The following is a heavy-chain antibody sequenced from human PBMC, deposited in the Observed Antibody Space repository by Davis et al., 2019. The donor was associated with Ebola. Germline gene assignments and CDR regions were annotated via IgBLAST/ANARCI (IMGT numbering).Heavy chain of an antibody. D-gene: IGHD4-23*01. J-gene: IGHJ6*02. Sequence: GGSLRLSCAASGFTFSDYYMSWIRQAPGKGLEWVSYISSSGSTIYYADSVKGRFTISRDNAKNSLYLQMNSLRAEDTAVYYCARINDYGGFYYYYGMDVWGQGTTVTVSS. V-gene: IGHV3-11*01. CDR3: ARINDYGGFYYYYGMDV. CDR1: GFTFSDYY. CDR2: ISSSGSTI.